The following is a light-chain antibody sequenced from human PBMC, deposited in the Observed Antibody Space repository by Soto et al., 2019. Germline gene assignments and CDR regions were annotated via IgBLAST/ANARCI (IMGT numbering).Light chain of an antibody. CDR3: QQYNTYWT. J-gene: IGKJ1*01. V-gene: IGKV1-5*01. CDR1: QSIRNW. CDR2: DAS. Sequence: DIQMTQSPSTLSASVGDRVTITCRASQSIRNWLAWYQQQPGKAPKLLIYDASSLESGVPSRFSGSGSGTEFTLTISSLQPDDFATYYCQQYNTYWTVGQVTKVDSK.